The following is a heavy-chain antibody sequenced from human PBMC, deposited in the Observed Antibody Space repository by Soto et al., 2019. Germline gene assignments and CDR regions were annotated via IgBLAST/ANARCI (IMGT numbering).Heavy chain of an antibody. CDR2: FYASGYT. J-gene: IGHJ4*02. Sequence: XETLSLTCAVSGCSISSYYWSWIRQPDGKGLEWIGRFYASGYTNYNPSLKSRVTMSLDTSKNQFSLRLSSVTAADTAIYYCARGNQVSMSDYWGQGTLVTVSS. V-gene: IGHV4-4*07. CDR1: GCSISSYY. CDR3: ARGNQVSMSDY.